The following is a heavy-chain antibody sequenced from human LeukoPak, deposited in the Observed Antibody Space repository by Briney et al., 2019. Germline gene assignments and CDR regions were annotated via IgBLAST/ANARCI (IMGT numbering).Heavy chain of an antibody. CDR1: GFTVSSNY. J-gene: IGHJ3*02. Sequence: GGSLRLSCAASGFTVSSNYMSWVRQAPGGGLVWVLLIYSGRRIYSADSVKGRSTTSRDNSTHTMHLQINSMRAEATAVYYCARARADAFDIWGHGKMVTVSS. CDR3: ARARADAFDI. CDR2: IYSGRRI. V-gene: IGHV3-53*01.